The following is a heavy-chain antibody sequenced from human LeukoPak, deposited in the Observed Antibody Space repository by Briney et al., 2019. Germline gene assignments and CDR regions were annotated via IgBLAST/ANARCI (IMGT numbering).Heavy chain of an antibody. CDR1: GFTFSSYA. CDR2: LTDSGDST. V-gene: IGHV3-23*01. Sequence: GGSRRLSCAASGFTFSSYAMSWVRQAPGKGLEWVSSLTDSGDSTYHAASVKGRFTISRDNSKNTLYRQMDSLRAEDTALYYCVSGGRQLANWGQGTLVTVSS. CDR3: VSGGRQLAN. D-gene: IGHD6-13*01. J-gene: IGHJ4*02.